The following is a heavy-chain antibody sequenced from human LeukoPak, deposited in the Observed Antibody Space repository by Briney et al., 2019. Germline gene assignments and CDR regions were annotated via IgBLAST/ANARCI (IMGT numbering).Heavy chain of an antibody. CDR1: GGSISSGSYY. CDR2: IYTSGST. Sequence: SETLSLTCTVSGGSISSGSYYWSWIRQPAGKGLEWIGRIYTSGSTNYNPSLKSRVTISVDTSKNQFSLKLSSVTAADTAVYYCARGVPAARVAFDIWGQGTMVTVSS. V-gene: IGHV4-61*02. CDR3: ARGVPAARVAFDI. J-gene: IGHJ3*02. D-gene: IGHD2-2*01.